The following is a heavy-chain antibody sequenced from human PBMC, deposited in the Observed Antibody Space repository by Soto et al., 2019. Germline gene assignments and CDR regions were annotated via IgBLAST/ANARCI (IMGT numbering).Heavy chain of an antibody. Sequence: ASVKVSCKASGYTFTSYGISWVRQAPGQGLEWMGWISAYNGNTNYAQKLQGRVTMTTDTSTSTAYMELRSLRSDDTAVYYCAREKYDFWSGLSPNYYYYRMDVWGQGTTVTVSS. CDR2: ISAYNGNT. J-gene: IGHJ6*02. CDR1: GYTFTSYG. V-gene: IGHV1-18*01. CDR3: AREKYDFWSGLSPNYYYYRMDV. D-gene: IGHD3-3*01.